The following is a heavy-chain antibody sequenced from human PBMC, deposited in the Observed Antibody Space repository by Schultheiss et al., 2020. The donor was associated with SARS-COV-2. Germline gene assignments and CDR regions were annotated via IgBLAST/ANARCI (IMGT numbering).Heavy chain of an antibody. CDR3: ARERLWYSSSSVGLYYYYGMDV. V-gene: IGHV1-3*01. Sequence: ASVKVSCKASGGTFSSYAISWVRQAPGQRLEWMGWMNAGHGNTKYSQMFQGRVTITRDTSASTAYMELSSLRSEDTAVYYCARERLWYSSSSVGLYYYYGMDVWGQGTTVTVSS. J-gene: IGHJ6*02. CDR2: MNAGHGNT. D-gene: IGHD6-6*01. CDR1: GGTFSSYA.